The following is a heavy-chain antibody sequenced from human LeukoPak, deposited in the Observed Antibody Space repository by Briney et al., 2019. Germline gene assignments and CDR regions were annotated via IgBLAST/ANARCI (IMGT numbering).Heavy chain of an antibody. CDR3: ARGNYKGHNWFDP. V-gene: IGHV3-53*01. J-gene: IGHJ5*02. D-gene: IGHD3-10*01. CDR2: IYSGGST. Sequence: GGSLRLSCAASGFTVSSNYMSWVRQAPGKGLEWVSVIYSGGSTYYADSVKGRFTISRDNSKNTLYLQMNSLRAEDTAVYYCARGNYKGHNWFDPWGQGTLVTVSS. CDR1: GFTVSSNY.